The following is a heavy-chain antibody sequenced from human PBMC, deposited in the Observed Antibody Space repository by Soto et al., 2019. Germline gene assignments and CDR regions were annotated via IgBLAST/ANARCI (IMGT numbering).Heavy chain of an antibody. CDR1: GGTFSSYA. V-gene: IGHV1-69*13. CDR2: IIPIFGTA. D-gene: IGHD6-13*01. Sequence: ASVKVSCKASGGTFSSYAISWVRQAPGQGLEWMGGIIPIFGTANYAQKFQGRVTITADESTSTAYMELSSLRSEDTAMYYCARLFDFDSSWYLIPWGQGTLVTVSS. CDR3: ARLFDFDSSWYLIP. J-gene: IGHJ5*02.